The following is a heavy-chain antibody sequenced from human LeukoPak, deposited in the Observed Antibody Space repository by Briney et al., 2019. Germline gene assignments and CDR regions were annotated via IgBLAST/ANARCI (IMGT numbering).Heavy chain of an antibody. CDR3: AKPGASGYYDY. CDR1: GFSFSTYA. D-gene: IGHD2-2*01. Sequence: GGSLRLSCAASGFSFSTYAMSWVRQAPGKGLEWVSGIGGSGGTTYYADSVKGRFTISRDNSKDTLYLQINSLRAEDTAVYYRAKPGASGYYDYWGQGTLVTVSS. CDR2: IGGSGGTT. V-gene: IGHV3-23*01. J-gene: IGHJ4*02.